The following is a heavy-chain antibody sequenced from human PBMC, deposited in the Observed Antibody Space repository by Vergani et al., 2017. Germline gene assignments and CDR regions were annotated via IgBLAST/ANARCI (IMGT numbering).Heavy chain of an antibody. Sequence: EVQLVESGGGLVQPGGSLRLSCAASGFTFSDHYMDWVRQAPGKGLEWVGRTRNKANSYTTEYAASVKGRFTISRDDSKNSLYLQMNSLETEDTAVYYCASIAARPFDYWGQGTLVTVSS. CDR1: GFTFSDHY. V-gene: IGHV3-72*01. D-gene: IGHD6-6*01. J-gene: IGHJ4*02. CDR2: TRNKANSYTT. CDR3: ASIAARPFDY.